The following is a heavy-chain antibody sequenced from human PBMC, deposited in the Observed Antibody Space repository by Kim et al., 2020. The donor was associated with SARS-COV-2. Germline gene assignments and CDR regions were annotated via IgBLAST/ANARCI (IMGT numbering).Heavy chain of an antibody. V-gene: IGHV3-21*01. CDR1: GFTFSSYS. D-gene: IGHD5-12*01. CDR3: ARDPGGYDPGNF. CDR2: ISSSRSYI. Sequence: GGSLRLSCAASGFTFSSYSMNWVRQAPGKGLEWVSSISSSRSYIYYADSVKGRFTISRDNAKNSLYLQMNSLRAEDTAVYYCARDPGGYDPGNFWGQGTLVTVSS. J-gene: IGHJ4*02.